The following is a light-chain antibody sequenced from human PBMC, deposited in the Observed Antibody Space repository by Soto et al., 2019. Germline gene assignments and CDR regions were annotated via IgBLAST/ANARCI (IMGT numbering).Light chain of an antibody. CDR2: AAS. V-gene: IGKV3-15*01. CDR3: QQFNNWPPAWT. Sequence: EIVLTQSPDTLCVSPGERATLSWLASQSVGYNLAWYQQKPGQASRLLIYAASTRATGIPARFSGSGSGTEFTLIISSLQSEDFAVYYCQQFNNWPPAWTFGQGTKVDIK. CDR1: QSVGYN. J-gene: IGKJ1*01.